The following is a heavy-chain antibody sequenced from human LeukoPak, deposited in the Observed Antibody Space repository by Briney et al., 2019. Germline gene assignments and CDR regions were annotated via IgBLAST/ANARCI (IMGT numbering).Heavy chain of an antibody. D-gene: IGHD2-15*01. Sequence: SETLSLTCAVYGGSFSGYYWSWIRQPPGKGLEWIGEINHSGSTNYNPSLKSRVTISVDPSENQFSLKLSSVTAADTAVYYCASGIPYCSGGSCYSWYFDYWGQGTLVTVSS. V-gene: IGHV4-34*01. CDR1: GGSFSGYY. CDR3: ASGIPYCSGGSCYSWYFDY. CDR2: INHSGST. J-gene: IGHJ4*02.